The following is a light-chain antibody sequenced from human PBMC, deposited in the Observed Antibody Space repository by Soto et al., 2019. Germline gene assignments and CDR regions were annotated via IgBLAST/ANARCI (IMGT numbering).Light chain of an antibody. V-gene: IGLV2-14*01. CDR3: SSYTTTTRL. CDR1: SSDIGSNNY. Sequence: QSALTQPASVSGSPGQSITISCTGTSSDIGSNNYVSWFQQRPGKAPTLIIYEVSHRPSGVSNHFSGSKSGNTASLTISGLLPEDEAEYYCSSYTTTTRLFGGGTKVTVL. CDR2: EVS. J-gene: IGLJ3*02.